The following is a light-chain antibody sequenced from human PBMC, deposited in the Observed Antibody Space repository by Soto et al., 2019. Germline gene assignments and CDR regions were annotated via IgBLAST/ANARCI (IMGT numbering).Light chain of an antibody. V-gene: IGKV1-17*03. CDR1: QGINNY. CDR3: LQHQSYPFP. CDR2: GAS. Sequence: DIQMTQSPSAVSASVGDRVTITCRASQGINNYLAWFQQKPGKVPKRLIYGASSLQSGVPPRFSGSGSGTEFTLTISSLQPEDFATYYCLQHQSYPFPFGQGTKLEIK. J-gene: IGKJ2*01.